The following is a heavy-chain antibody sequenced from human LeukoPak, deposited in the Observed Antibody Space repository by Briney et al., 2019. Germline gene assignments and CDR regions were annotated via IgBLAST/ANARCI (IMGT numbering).Heavy chain of an antibody. CDR3: ARGSYDVLTGYSTLGEY. CDR2: IYYSGST. D-gene: IGHD3-9*01. Sequence: KPSETLSLTCSVSGGSISGSSYYWGWIRQPPGKGLEWIGSIYYSGSTYYSASLKSRITISMDTSKNQFSLNLSSVTAADTAVYYCARGSYDVLTGYSTLGEYWGQGTLVTVSS. V-gene: IGHV4-39*01. CDR1: GGSISGSSYY. J-gene: IGHJ4*02.